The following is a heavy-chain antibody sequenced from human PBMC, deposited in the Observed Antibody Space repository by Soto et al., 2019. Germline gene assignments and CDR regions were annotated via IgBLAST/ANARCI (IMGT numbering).Heavy chain of an antibody. CDR2: ISNNAGTI. CDR3: ARLMSRTFDI. Sequence: QVVLVESGGGLVKPGGSLRLSCAASGITFSDYYMSWIRQAPGKGLEWLSFISNNAGTIYYADSVKGRFTISRDNAKNSLYLQMNSLRAEDTAVYYCARLMSRTFDIWGHGTMVTVSS. V-gene: IGHV3-11*01. J-gene: IGHJ3*02. CDR1: GITFSDYY.